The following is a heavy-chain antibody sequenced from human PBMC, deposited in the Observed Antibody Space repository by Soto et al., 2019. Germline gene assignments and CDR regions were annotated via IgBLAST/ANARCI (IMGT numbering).Heavy chain of an antibody. J-gene: IGHJ4*01. Sequence: EVQLLESGGGLVQPGGSLRLSCAASGFTFSSYAMWWVRQAPGKGLECVSAISGGGETTYYADSVKGRFTISRDNSKNTLYLQMNSLRAEDTAVYYCAFNSGSGSYYFDNWGHATLVTVSS. CDR2: ISGGGETT. CDR1: GFTFSSYA. D-gene: IGHD3-10*01. CDR3: AFNSGSGSYYFDN. V-gene: IGHV3-23*01.